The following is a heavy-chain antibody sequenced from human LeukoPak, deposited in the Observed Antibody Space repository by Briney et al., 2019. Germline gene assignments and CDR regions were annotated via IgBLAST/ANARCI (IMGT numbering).Heavy chain of an antibody. V-gene: IGHV3-23*01. Sequence: PGGSLRLSCAASGFTFSSYAMSWVRQAPGKGLEWVSAISGSGGSTYYADSVKGRSTISRDNSKNTLYLQMNSLRAEDTAVYYCAKAGGIYYGSGSYYNSFAYWGQGTLVTVSS. CDR1: GFTFSSYA. CDR3: AKAGGIYYGSGSYYNSFAY. J-gene: IGHJ4*02. CDR2: ISGSGGST. D-gene: IGHD3-10*01.